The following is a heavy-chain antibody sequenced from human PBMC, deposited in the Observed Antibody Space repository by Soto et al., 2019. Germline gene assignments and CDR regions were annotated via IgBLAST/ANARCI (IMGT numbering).Heavy chain of an antibody. Sequence: QVQLQEWGPGLVKPSQTLSLTCTVSGGSISDGAYYWSWIRQPPGKGLEWIGHIYNSGNTYNNPSLRSRLTISLDTSKSQFSLNLNSVTAADTAVYYCASGLSGDKVDQWGQGTLVTVSS. V-gene: IGHV4-30-4*01. CDR3: ASGLSGDKVDQ. D-gene: IGHD2-21*01. J-gene: IGHJ4*02. CDR2: IYNSGNT. CDR1: GGSISDGAYY.